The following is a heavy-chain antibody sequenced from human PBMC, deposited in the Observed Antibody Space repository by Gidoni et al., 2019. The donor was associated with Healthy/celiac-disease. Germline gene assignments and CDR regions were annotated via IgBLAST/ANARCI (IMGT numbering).Heavy chain of an antibody. CDR2: IYYSGST. CDR3: ARRGVWGVGARVAFDI. D-gene: IGHD1-26*01. CDR1: GGSISSSSYY. J-gene: IGHJ3*02. Sequence: QLQLQESGPGLVKPSETLSLTCTVSGGSISSSSYYWGWIRQPPGKGLEWIGSIYYSGSTYYNPSLKSRVTISVDTSKNQFSLKLSSVTAADTAVYYCARRGVWGVGARVAFDIWGQGTMVTVSS. V-gene: IGHV4-39*01.